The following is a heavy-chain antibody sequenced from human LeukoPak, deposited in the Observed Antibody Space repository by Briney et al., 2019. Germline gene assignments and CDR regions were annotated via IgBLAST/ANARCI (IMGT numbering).Heavy chain of an antibody. Sequence: EASVNVSCKASGYTLTSYGISWVRQAPGQGLEWMGWISAYNGNTNYAQKLQGRVTMTTDTSTSTAYMELRSLRSDDTAVYYCARDLRITMIVVVGYWGQGTLVTVSS. CDR2: ISAYNGNT. CDR3: ARDLRITMIVVVGY. D-gene: IGHD3-22*01. V-gene: IGHV1-18*01. CDR1: GYTLTSYG. J-gene: IGHJ4*02.